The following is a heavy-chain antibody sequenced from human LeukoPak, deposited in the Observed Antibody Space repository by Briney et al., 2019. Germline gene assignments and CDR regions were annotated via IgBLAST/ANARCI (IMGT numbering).Heavy chain of an antibody. Sequence: ASVKVSCKASGYTFTSYYMHWVRQAHGQGLEWMGIINPSGGSTSYAQKFQGRVTMTEDTSTDTAYMELSSLRSEDTAVYYCATDSRRWELLREGYYFDYWGQGTLVTVSS. D-gene: IGHD1-26*01. J-gene: IGHJ4*02. CDR3: ATDSRRWELLREGYYFDY. CDR2: INPSGGST. V-gene: IGHV1-46*01. CDR1: GYTFTSYY.